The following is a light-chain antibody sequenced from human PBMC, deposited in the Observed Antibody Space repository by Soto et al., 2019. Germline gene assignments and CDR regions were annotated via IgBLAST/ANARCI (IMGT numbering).Light chain of an antibody. CDR2: GAS. CDR1: QSISTY. V-gene: IGKV1-39*01. Sequence: DIQMTQSPSSLSASVGDRVTITCRASQSISTYLNWYQQKLGKAPKLLISGASSLQGGVPSRFSGSGSGTDLTLTISSLQPEDFATYYCQQGSFTLTFGGGTKLEIK. CDR3: QQGSFTLT. J-gene: IGKJ4*01.